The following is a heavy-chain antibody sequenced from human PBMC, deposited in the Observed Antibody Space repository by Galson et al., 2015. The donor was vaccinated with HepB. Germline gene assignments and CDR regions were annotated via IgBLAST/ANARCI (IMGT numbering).Heavy chain of an antibody. V-gene: IGHV1-24*01. D-gene: IGHD6-19*01. Sequence: SVKVSCKVSGYTLTDLSMHWVRQAPGKGLEWMGGFDPEDSEIIYAQKFQGRVTMTEDTSTDTAYMELSSLRSEDTAVYYCATGPPAYSSGWCGHLQHWGQGSLVTVSS. J-gene: IGHJ1*01. CDR3: ATGPPAYSSGWCGHLQH. CDR2: FDPEDSEI. CDR1: GYTLTDLS.